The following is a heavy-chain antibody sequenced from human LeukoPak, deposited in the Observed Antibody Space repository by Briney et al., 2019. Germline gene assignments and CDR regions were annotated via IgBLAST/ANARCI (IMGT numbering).Heavy chain of an antibody. Sequence: PGGSLRLSCAASGFTVSSNYMSWVRQAPGKGLEWVSVIYSGGSTYYADSVKGRFTISRHNSKNTLYLQINSLRAEDTAVYYCARSPDYGGNSYAFDIWGQGTMVTVSS. V-gene: IGHV3-53*04. CDR1: GFTVSSNY. CDR3: ARSPDYGGNSYAFDI. CDR2: IYSGGST. J-gene: IGHJ3*02. D-gene: IGHD4-23*01.